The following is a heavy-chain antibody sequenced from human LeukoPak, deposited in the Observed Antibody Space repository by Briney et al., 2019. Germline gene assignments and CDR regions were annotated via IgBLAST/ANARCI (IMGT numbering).Heavy chain of an antibody. J-gene: IGHJ4*02. V-gene: IGHV3-30*18. Sequence: PGRSLRLSCAASGFTFSSYGMHWVRQAPGKGLEWVAVISYDGSNKYYADSVKGRFTISRDNSKNTLYLQMNSLRAEDTAVYYCAKGACGGDCFYFDYWGQGTLVTVSS. CDR3: AKGACGGDCFYFDY. CDR2: ISYDGSNK. CDR1: GFTFSSYG. D-gene: IGHD2-21*02.